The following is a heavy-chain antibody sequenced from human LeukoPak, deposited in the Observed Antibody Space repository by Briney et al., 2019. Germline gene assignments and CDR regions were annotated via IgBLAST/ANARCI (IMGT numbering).Heavy chain of an antibody. V-gene: IGHV3-30-3*01. CDR1: GFTFSSYA. Sequence: GGSLRLSCAATGFTFSSYAMHWVRQAPGKGLKWVAVISYDGSNKYYADSVKGRFTISRDNSKNTLDLQMNSLRAEDTAVYYCARPYGSGSPYIYYYYYGMDVWGQGTTVTVSS. CDR3: ARPYGSGSPYIYYYYYGMDV. J-gene: IGHJ6*02. D-gene: IGHD3-10*01. CDR2: ISYDGSNK.